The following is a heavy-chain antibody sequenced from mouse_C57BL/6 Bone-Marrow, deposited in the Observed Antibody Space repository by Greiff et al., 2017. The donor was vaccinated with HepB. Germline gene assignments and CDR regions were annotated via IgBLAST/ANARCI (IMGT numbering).Heavy chain of an antibody. CDR2: IWRGGST. CDR3: AKITTVVAKPSYWYFDV. J-gene: IGHJ1*03. D-gene: IGHD1-1*01. V-gene: IGHV2-5*01. CDR1: GFSLTSYG. Sequence: QVQLQQSGPGLVQPSQSLSITCTVSGFSLTSYGVHWVRQSPGKGLEWLGVIWRGGSTDYNAAFMSRLSITKDNSKSQVFFKMNSLQADDTAIYYCAKITTVVAKPSYWYFDVWGTGTTVTVSS.